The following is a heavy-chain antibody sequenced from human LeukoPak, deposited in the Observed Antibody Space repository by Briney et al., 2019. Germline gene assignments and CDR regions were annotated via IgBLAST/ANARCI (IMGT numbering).Heavy chain of an antibody. D-gene: IGHD3-22*01. Sequence: ASVKVSCKASGYTFTGYYMHWVRQAPGQGLEWMGRINPNSGGTNYAQKFQGRVTMTRDTSISTAYMELSRLRSDDTAVYYCASLASDYYDSSGYELWGQGTLVTVSS. CDR3: ASLASDYYDSSGYEL. CDR1: GYTFTGYY. J-gene: IGHJ4*02. CDR2: INPNSGGT. V-gene: IGHV1-2*06.